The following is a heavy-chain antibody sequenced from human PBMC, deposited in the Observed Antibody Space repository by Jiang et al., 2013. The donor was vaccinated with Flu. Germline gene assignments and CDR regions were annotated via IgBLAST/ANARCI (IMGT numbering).Heavy chain of an antibody. J-gene: IGHJ4*02. CDR2: IRNKLYGGTT. CDR1: GFTFGDYG. V-gene: IGHV3-49*03. Sequence: RSLRLSCTTFGFTFGDYGMSWFRQAPGKGLEWVGFIRNKLYGGTTEYAASVQGRFTISRDDSKSIAYLQMSSLKTEDTAVYYCTRDLVRDIILIPATYFDYWGQGALVTVSS. CDR3: TRDLVRDIILIPATYFDY. D-gene: IGHD2-8*01.